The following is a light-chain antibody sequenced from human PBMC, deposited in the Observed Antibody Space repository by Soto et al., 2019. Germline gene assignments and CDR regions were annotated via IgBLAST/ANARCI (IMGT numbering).Light chain of an antibody. CDR1: SSNIGSNP. Sequence: QSALTQPPSASGTPGQRVTISCSGGSSNIGSNPVSWFQQLPGTAPKLLIYSDNQRPSGVPDRFSGSKSGTSASLAISGPQSEDEAAYYCAAWDNSLSSVVFGGGTKLTVL. J-gene: IGLJ2*01. V-gene: IGLV1-44*01. CDR3: AAWDNSLSSVV. CDR2: SDN.